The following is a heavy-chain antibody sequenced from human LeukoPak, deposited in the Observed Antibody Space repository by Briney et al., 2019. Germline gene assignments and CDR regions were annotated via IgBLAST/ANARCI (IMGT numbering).Heavy chain of an antibody. J-gene: IGHJ4*02. D-gene: IGHD3-3*01. CDR3: ARYLVRGYYLDY. Sequence: MSSETLSLTCAVSGYSISSGYYWGWIRQPPGKGLEWIGSIYHSGGTYYNPSLKSRVTISVDTSKNQFSLKLSSVTAADTAVYYCARYLVRGYYLDYWGQGTLVTVSS. V-gene: IGHV4-38-2*01. CDR2: IYHSGGT. CDR1: GYSISSGYY.